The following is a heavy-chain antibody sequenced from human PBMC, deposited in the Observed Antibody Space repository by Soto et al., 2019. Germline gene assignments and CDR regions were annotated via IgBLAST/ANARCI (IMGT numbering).Heavy chain of an antibody. Sequence: SVKVSCKASGGTFSSYAISWVRQAPGQGLEWMGGIIPIFGTANYAQKFQGRVTITADKSTSTAYMELSSLRSEDTAVYYCAMGVVVVVPAAIPIFDYWGQGTLVTVSS. CDR2: IIPIFGTA. CDR1: GGTFSSYA. D-gene: IGHD2-2*01. CDR3: AMGVVVVVPAAIPIFDY. J-gene: IGHJ4*02. V-gene: IGHV1-69*06.